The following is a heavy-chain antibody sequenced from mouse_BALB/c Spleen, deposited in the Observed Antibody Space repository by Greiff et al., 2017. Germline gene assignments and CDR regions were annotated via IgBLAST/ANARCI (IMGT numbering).Heavy chain of an antibody. CDR1: GYTFTDYN. CDR3: ARANWDPFAD. D-gene: IGHD4-1*01. J-gene: IGHJ3*01. Sequence: EVQLQQSGPELVKPGASVKISCKASGYTFTDYNMHWVKQSHGKSLEWIGYIYPYNGGTGYNQKFKSKATLTVDNSSSTAYMELRSLTSEDSAVYYCARANWDPFADWGQGTLVTVSA. V-gene: IGHV1S29*02. CDR2: IYPYNGGT.